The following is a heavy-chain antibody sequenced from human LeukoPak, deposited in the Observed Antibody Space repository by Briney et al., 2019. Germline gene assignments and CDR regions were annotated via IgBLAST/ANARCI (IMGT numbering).Heavy chain of an antibody. V-gene: IGHV4-59*01. CDR3: ARTWSSGWYEWWFDP. J-gene: IGHJ5*02. Sequence: SETLSLTCTVSGGSISSYYWSWIRQPPGKGLEWIGYIYYSGSTNYNPSLKSRVTISVDTSKNQFSLKLSSVTAADTAVYYCARTWSSGWYEWWFDPWGQGTLVTVSS. CDR2: IYYSGST. CDR1: GGSISSYY. D-gene: IGHD6-19*01.